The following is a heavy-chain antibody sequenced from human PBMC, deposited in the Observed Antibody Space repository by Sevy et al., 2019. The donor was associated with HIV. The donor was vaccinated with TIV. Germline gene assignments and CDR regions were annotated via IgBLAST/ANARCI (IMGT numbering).Heavy chain of an antibody. J-gene: IGHJ2*01. Sequence: GGSLRLSCAASGFTFSSYWMSWVRQAPGKGLEWVANIKQDGSEKYYVDSVKGRFTISRDNAKNSLYLQMNSLRAEDTAVYYCASQGIVGATTLIVPLWDYWYFDLWGRGTLVTVSS. D-gene: IGHD1-26*01. V-gene: IGHV3-7*01. CDR3: ASQGIVGATTLIVPLWDYWYFDL. CDR2: IKQDGSEK. CDR1: GFTFSSYW.